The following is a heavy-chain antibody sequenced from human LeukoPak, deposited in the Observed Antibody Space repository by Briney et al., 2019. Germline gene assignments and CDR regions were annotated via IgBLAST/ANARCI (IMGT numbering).Heavy chain of an antibody. CDR3: AREDYGDYVSDY. Sequence: ASVKVSCKASGYTFTSYGISWVRQAPGQGLEWMGWISAYNGNTNYAQKLQGRVTMTTDTSTSTAYMELRSLRSDDTAVYYCAREDYGDYVSDYWGQGSLVTVSS. CDR1: GYTFTSYG. CDR2: ISAYNGNT. V-gene: IGHV1-18*01. J-gene: IGHJ4*02. D-gene: IGHD4-17*01.